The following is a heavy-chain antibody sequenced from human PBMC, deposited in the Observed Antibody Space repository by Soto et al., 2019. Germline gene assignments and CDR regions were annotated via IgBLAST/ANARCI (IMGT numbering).Heavy chain of an antibody. CDR3: AKDRSVATTHYYYGMDV. D-gene: IGHD5-12*01. V-gene: IGHV3-23*01. Sequence: GGSLRLSCAASGFTFSSYAMSWVRQAPGKGLEWVSAISGSGGSTYYADSVKGRFTISRDNSKNTLYLQMNSLRAEDTAVYYCAKDRSVATTHYYYGMDVWGQGTTAIVSS. CDR2: ISGSGGST. CDR1: GFTFSSYA. J-gene: IGHJ6*02.